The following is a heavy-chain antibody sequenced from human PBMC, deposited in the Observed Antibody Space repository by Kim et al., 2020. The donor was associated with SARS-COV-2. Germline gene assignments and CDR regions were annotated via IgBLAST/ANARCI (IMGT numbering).Heavy chain of an antibody. CDR3: ARLDRGYSYGSVLGGMDV. CDR1: GGSISSSSYY. J-gene: IGHJ6*02. CDR2: IYYSGST. D-gene: IGHD5-18*01. Sequence: SETLSLTCTVSGGSISSSSYYWGWIRQPPGKGLEWIGSIYYSGSTYYNPSLKSRVTISVDTSKNQFSLKLSSVTAADTAVYYCARLDRGYSYGSVLGGMDVWGQGTTVTVSS. V-gene: IGHV4-39*01.